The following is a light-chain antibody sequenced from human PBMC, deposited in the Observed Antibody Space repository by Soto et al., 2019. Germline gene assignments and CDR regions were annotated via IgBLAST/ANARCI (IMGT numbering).Light chain of an antibody. CDR1: QNVDIY. CDR2: DAS. J-gene: IGKJ5*01. Sequence: ETVLTQSPATLSLSPGERATLSCRASQNVDIYLAWYQQKPGQAPRLLIYDASNRATGVPPRFSGSGSGTDFTLTIGSLEPEDFALYYCQQRRNWPPLTFGQGTRLEIK. V-gene: IGKV3-11*01. CDR3: QQRRNWPPLT.